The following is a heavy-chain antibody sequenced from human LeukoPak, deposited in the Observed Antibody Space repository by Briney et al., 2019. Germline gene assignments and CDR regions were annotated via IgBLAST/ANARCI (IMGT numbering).Heavy chain of an antibody. J-gene: IGHJ4*02. Sequence: PSETLSLTCAVYGGSFSGYYWSWIRQPPGKGLEWIGEINHSGGTNYNPSLKSRVTISVDTSKNQFSLKLSSVTAADTAVHYCARASYGQWLTTNDYWGQGTLVTVSS. CDR1: GGSFSGYY. D-gene: IGHD6-19*01. CDR3: ARASYGQWLTTNDY. CDR2: INHSGGT. V-gene: IGHV4-34*01.